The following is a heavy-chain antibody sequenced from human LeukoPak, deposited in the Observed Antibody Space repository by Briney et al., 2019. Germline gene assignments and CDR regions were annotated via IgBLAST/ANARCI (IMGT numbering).Heavy chain of an antibody. Sequence: ASVKVSCKASGYTFTGYYMHWVRQAPGQGLEWMGWINPNSGNTGYAQKFQGRVTMTRNTSISTAYMELSSLRSEDTAVYYCARGREIPTDFDYWGQGTLVTVSS. D-gene: IGHD2-2*02. CDR2: INPNSGNT. J-gene: IGHJ4*02. V-gene: IGHV1-8*02. CDR1: GYTFTGYY. CDR3: ARGREIPTDFDY.